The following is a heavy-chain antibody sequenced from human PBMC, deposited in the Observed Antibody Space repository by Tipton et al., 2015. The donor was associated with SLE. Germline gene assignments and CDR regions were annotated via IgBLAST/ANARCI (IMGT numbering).Heavy chain of an antibody. CDR2: IYYSGST. J-gene: IGHJ4*02. D-gene: IGHD1-1*01. Sequence: TLSLTCTVSGGSISSYYWSWIRLPPGKGLEWIGYIYYSGSTNYNPSLKSRVTISVDTSKNQFSLKLSSVTAADTAVYYCARQVDYHEKTGLDYWGQGTLVTVSS. CDR3: ARQVDYHEKTGLDY. V-gene: IGHV4-59*01. CDR1: GGSISSYY.